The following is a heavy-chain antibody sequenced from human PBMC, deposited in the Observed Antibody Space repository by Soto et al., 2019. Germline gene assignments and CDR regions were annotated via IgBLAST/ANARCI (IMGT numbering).Heavy chain of an antibody. V-gene: IGHV1-18*04. CDR1: GYTFTSYG. CDR3: ARGDYYGSGSYYWESSDYYYYGMDV. J-gene: IGHJ6*02. Sequence: ASVKVSCKASGYTFTSYGIGWVRQAPGQGLEWMGWISAYNGNTNYAQKLQGRVTMTTDTSTSTAYMELRSLRSDDTAVYYCARGDYYGSGSYYWESSDYYYYGMDVWGQGTTVTVSS. D-gene: IGHD3-10*01. CDR2: ISAYNGNT.